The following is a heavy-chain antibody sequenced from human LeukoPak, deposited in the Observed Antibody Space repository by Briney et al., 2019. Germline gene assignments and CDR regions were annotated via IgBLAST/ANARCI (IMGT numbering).Heavy chain of an antibody. V-gene: IGHV3-21*01. CDR2: ISSSSSYI. D-gene: IGHD2-15*01. CDR1: GFTFSSYS. Sequence: PGGSLRLSCAASGFTFSSYSMNWVRQAPGKGLEWVSSISSSSSYIYYADSVKGRFTISRDNAKNSLYLQMNSLRAEDTAVYYCARDRIVVVVAEYYYYYGMDVWGQGTTVTVSS. J-gene: IGHJ6*02. CDR3: ARDRIVVVVAEYYYYYGMDV.